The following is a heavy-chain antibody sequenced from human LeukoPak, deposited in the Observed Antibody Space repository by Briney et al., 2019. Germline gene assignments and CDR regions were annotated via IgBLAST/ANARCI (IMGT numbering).Heavy chain of an antibody. CDR1: GYTFTGYY. CDR3: ARVFARGVIITYYFDY. CDR2: INPNSGGT. V-gene: IGHV1-2*04. J-gene: IGHJ4*02. D-gene: IGHD3-10*01. Sequence: ASVKVSCKASGYTFTGYYMHWVRQAPGQGLEWMGWINPNSGGTNYAQKFQGWVTMTRDTSISTAYMELSRLRSDDTAVYYCARVFARGVIITYYFDYWGQGTLVTVSS.